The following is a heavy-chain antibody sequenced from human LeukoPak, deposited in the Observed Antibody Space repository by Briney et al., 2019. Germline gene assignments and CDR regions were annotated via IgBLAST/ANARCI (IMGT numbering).Heavy chain of an antibody. Sequence: SETLSLTCTVSGDSIRGYYWNWTRQSAGKGLEWIGRIFPGGTTQYNPSLKSRVTMSVDTSNNQFSLNLISVTAADTAVYFCARDNPSGWRFDFWGQGALVTV. CDR1: GDSIRGYY. CDR3: ARDNPSGWRFDF. CDR2: IFPGGTT. D-gene: IGHD6-19*01. V-gene: IGHV4-4*07. J-gene: IGHJ4*02.